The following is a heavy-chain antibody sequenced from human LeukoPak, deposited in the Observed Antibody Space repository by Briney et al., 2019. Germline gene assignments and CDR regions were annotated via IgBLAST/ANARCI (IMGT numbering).Heavy chain of an antibody. Sequence: SETLSLTCTVSGYSISTGYYWDWIRQPPGKGLEWIGTFYHGGSTYYNPSLKSRVTISVDTSKNQFSLKLSSVTAADTAVYYCARDLYSSRTNDAFVIWGQGTMVTVSS. V-gene: IGHV4-38-2*02. J-gene: IGHJ3*02. CDR3: ARDLYSSRTNDAFVI. CDR1: GYSISTGYY. CDR2: FYHGGST. D-gene: IGHD6-13*01.